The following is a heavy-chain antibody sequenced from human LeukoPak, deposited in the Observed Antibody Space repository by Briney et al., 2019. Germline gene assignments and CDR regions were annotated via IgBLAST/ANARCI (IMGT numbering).Heavy chain of an antibody. Sequence: ASVKVSCKASGYTFTSYDINWVRQATGQGLEWMGWMNPNSGNTGYAQKFQGRVTITRNTSISTAYMELSSLRSEDTAVYYCARVASFVSDYYYMDVWGKGTTVTVSS. J-gene: IGHJ6*03. D-gene: IGHD6-6*01. CDR1: GYTFTSYD. V-gene: IGHV1-8*03. CDR2: MNPNSGNT. CDR3: ARVASFVSDYYYMDV.